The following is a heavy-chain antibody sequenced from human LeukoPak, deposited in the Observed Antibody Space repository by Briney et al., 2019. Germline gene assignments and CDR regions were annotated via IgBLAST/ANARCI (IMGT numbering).Heavy chain of an antibody. CDR1: GYSFTSYW. D-gene: IGHD3-3*01. V-gene: IGHV5-51*01. J-gene: IGHJ4*02. Sequence: GEPLKISCKGSGYSFTSYWIGWVRQMPGKGLEWMGIIYPGDSDTRYSPSFQGQVTISADKSISTAYLQWSSLKASDTAMYYCAGLLRFRGYYFDYWGQGTLVTVSS. CDR3: AGLLRFRGYYFDY. CDR2: IYPGDSDT.